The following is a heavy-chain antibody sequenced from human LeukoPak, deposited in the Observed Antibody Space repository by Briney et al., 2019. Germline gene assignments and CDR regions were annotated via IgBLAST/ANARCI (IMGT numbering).Heavy chain of an antibody. V-gene: IGHV1-2*02. CDR3: ARLGDILTGAYYYFDY. Sequence: ASVKVSCKASGYTFTGYYIHWVRQAPGQGLEWMGWINPNSGGTNYAQKFQGRVTMTRDTSISTAYMELSRLRSDDTAVYYCARLGDILTGAYYYFDYWGQGTLVTVSS. D-gene: IGHD3-9*01. CDR2: INPNSGGT. CDR1: GYTFTGYY. J-gene: IGHJ4*02.